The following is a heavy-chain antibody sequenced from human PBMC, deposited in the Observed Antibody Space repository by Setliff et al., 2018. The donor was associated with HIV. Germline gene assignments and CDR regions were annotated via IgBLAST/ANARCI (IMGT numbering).Heavy chain of an antibody. J-gene: IGHJ4*02. CDR2: IKSKTDGGTT. CDR3: TTDLGGSYHGWNY. CDR1: GFTFSNAW. D-gene: IGHD1-26*01. Sequence: PGGSLRLSCAASGFTFSNAWMNWVRQAPGKGLEWVGRIKSKTDGGTTDYAAPVKGRFTISRDGSKNTLYLQMNSLKTEDTAVYYCTTDLGGSYHGWNYWGQGTLVTVSS. V-gene: IGHV3-15*07.